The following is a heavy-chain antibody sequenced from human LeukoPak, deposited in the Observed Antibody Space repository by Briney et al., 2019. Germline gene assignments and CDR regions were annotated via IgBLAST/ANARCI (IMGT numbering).Heavy chain of an antibody. J-gene: IGHJ6*02. D-gene: IGHD6-13*01. CDR1: GFTVSSNY. Sequence: PGGSLRLSCAASGFTVSSNYMSWVRQAPGEGLEWVSVIYSGGSTYYADSVKGRFTISRDNSKNTLYLQMNSLRAEDTAVYYCARDTFQVAAAGPLYYFDGMDVWGQGTTVTVSS. V-gene: IGHV3-66*01. CDR2: IYSGGST. CDR3: ARDTFQVAAAGPLYYFDGMDV.